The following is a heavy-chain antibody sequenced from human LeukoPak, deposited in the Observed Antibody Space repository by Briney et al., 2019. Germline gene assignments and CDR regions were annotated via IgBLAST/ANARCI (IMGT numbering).Heavy chain of an antibody. CDR1: GFTFSSYA. CDR2: IRFDGSNK. CDR3: AKERGAGWLQLDY. D-gene: IGHD5-24*01. Sequence: GGSLRLSCAASGFTFSSYAMHWVRQAPGKGPEWVAFIRFDGSNKYYADSVKGRLTISRDNSKNTLYLYMNSLRPEDTAVYYCAKERGAGWLQLDYWGQGTLVTVSS. J-gene: IGHJ4*02. V-gene: IGHV3-30*02.